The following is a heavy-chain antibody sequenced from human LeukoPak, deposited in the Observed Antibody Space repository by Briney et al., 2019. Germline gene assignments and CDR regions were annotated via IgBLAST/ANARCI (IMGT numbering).Heavy chain of an antibody. CDR1: GYTFTGYY. CDR2: INPNSGGT. V-gene: IGHV1-2*06. D-gene: IGHD2-2*02. CDR3: AREVVVPAAIRSVNWFDP. J-gene: IGHJ5*02. Sequence: GASVKVSCKASGYTFTGYYMHWVRQAPGQGLEWMGRINPNSGGTNYAQKFQGRVTMTRDTSINTAYMELSRLRSDDTAVYYCAREVVVPAAIRSVNWFDPWGQGTLVTVSS.